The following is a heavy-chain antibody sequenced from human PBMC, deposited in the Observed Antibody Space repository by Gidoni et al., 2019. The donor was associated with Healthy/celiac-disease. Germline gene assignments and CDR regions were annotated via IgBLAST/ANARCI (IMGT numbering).Heavy chain of an antibody. D-gene: IGHD1-26*01. V-gene: IGHV4-59*01. CDR3: ARVVIVATISAPSPSAASLLFDP. CDR2: IYYSGST. CDR1: GGSISSYY. J-gene: IGHJ5*02. Sequence: QVQLQESGPGLVKPSETLSLTCTGSGGSISSYYWSWIRQPPGKGLEWIGYIYYSGSTNYNPSLKSRVTISVDTSKNQCSLKLSSVTAADTAVYYCARVVIVATISAPSPSAASLLFDPWGQGTLVTVSS.